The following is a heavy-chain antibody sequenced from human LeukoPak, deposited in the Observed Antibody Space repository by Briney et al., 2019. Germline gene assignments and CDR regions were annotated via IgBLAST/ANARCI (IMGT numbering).Heavy chain of an antibody. CDR2: IYPGDSDT. Sequence: GESLKISCQGSGYSFTSSWIGWVRQMPGEGLEWMGIIYPGDSDTRYSLSFQGHVTISADKSISTAYLQRSSLKASDTAMYYCAATKRGLWPWYFDVWGRGTLVTVSS. J-gene: IGHJ2*01. CDR3: AATKRGLWPWYFDV. V-gene: IGHV5-51*01. D-gene: IGHD5-18*01. CDR1: GYSFTSSW.